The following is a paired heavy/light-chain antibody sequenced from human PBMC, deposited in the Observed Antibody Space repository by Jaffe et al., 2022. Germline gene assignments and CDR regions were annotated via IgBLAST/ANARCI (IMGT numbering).Light chain of an antibody. CDR3: QQYYSYPPA. Sequence: AIRMTQSPSSLSASTGDRVTITCRASQGISSYLAWYQQKPGKAPKLLIYAASTLQSGVPSRFSGSGSGTDFTLTISCLQSEDFATYYCQQYYSYPPAFGQGTKLEIK. CDR2: AAS. V-gene: IGKV1-8*01. J-gene: IGKJ2*01. CDR1: QGISSY.
Heavy chain of an antibody. CDR3: AKDMVAVAGTLGAFDI. D-gene: IGHD6-19*01. CDR1: GFTFDDYA. Sequence: EVQLVESGGVVVQPGGSLRLSCAASGFTFDDYAMHWVRQAPGKGLEWVSLISWDGGSTYYADSVKGRFTISRDNSKNSLYLQMNSLRAEDTALYYCAKDMVAVAGTLGAFDIWGQGTMVTVSS. J-gene: IGHJ3*02. V-gene: IGHV3-43D*04. CDR2: ISWDGGST.